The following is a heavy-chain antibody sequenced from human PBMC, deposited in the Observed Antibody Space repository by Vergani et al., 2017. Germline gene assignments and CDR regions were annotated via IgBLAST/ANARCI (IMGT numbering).Heavy chain of an antibody. CDR2: IIPILGIA. Sequence: QVQLVQSGAEVKKPGSSVKVSCKASGGTFSSYTISWVRQAPGQGLEWMGRIIPILGIANYAQKFQGRVTITADKSTSTAYMELSSLRSEDTAVYYCARAGRDYIWGSHLGYYMDVWGKGTTVTVSS. CDR1: GGTFSSYT. V-gene: IGHV1-69*02. J-gene: IGHJ6*03. CDR3: ARAGRDYIWGSHLGYYMDV. D-gene: IGHD3-16*02.